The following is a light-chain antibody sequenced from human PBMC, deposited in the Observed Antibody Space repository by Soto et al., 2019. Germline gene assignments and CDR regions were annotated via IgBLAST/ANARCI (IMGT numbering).Light chain of an antibody. CDR1: SRDVGNYNL. CDR2: EVS. CDR3: CSYAGSSTYVV. V-gene: IGLV2-23*02. Sequence: QSVLTQSASVSGSPGQSITISCTGSSRDVGNYNLVSWYQQHPGKAPKLMIYEVSKRPSGVANRFSGSKSGNTASLTISGLQAEDEADYYCCSYAGSSTYVVFGGGTQLT. J-gene: IGLJ2*01.